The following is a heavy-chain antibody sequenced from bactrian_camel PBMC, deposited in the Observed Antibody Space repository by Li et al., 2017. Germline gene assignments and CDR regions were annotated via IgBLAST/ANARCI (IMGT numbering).Heavy chain of an antibody. CDR2: IDRNGYP. Sequence: DVQLVESGGGLVQPGGSLRLSCAASGITFSKHDMSWVRQAPGKEREGVAAIDRNGYPTYTYAVKDRFTISKDNVENTLYLEMNNLELEDTAMYFCAADSFNLQLARHYKYWGQGTQVTVS. V-gene: IGHV3S10*01. CDR1: GITFSKHD. CDR3: AADSFNLQLARHYKY. D-gene: IGHD2*01. J-gene: IGHJ4*01.